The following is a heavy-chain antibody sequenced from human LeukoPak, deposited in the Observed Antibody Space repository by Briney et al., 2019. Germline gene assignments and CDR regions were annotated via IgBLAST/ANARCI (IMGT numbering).Heavy chain of an antibody. V-gene: IGHV1-58*01. CDR1: GFTFTSSA. J-gene: IGHJ4*02. D-gene: IGHD1-26*01. Sequence: SVKVSCKASGFTFTSSALRWVRQARGQRLEWIGWIVVGSGNTNYAQKFQERVTITSDLSTSTAYMELSSLRSEDTAVYYCAAAPWWELLFFDYWGQGALVTVSS. CDR3: AAAPWWELLFFDY. CDR2: IVVGSGNT.